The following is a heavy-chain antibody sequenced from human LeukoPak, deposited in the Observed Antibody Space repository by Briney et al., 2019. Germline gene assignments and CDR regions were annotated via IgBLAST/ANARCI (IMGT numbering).Heavy chain of an antibody. V-gene: IGHV4-38-2*02. D-gene: IGHD3-10*01. CDR3: ARGGYGSGWDYMDV. Sequence: SETLSLTCTVSGYSISSGYYWGWIRQPPGQGLEWIGSIYHSGNTNYNPSLKRRVTISVDTSKNQFSLKLSSVTAADTAVYYCARGGYGSGWDYMDVWGKGTTVTVSS. CDR1: GYSISSGYY. J-gene: IGHJ6*03. CDR2: IYHSGNT.